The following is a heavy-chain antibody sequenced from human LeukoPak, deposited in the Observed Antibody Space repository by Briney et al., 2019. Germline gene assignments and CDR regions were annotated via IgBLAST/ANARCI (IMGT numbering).Heavy chain of an antibody. Sequence: GGSLRLSCAASGFTVSSNYMSWVRQAPGKGLEWVSVIYSGGSTYYADSVKGRFTISRDNSKNTLYLQMNSLRAEDTAVYYCARVPGGYLGYYYYYMDVWGKGTTVTISS. J-gene: IGHJ6*03. D-gene: IGHD3-22*01. CDR3: ARVPGGYLGYYYYYMDV. V-gene: IGHV3-66*01. CDR1: GFTVSSNY. CDR2: IYSGGST.